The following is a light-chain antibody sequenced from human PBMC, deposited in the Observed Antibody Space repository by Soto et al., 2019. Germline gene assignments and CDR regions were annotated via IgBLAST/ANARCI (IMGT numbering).Light chain of an antibody. CDR3: QQYNNWIT. J-gene: IGKJ5*01. CDR1: QSISIN. Sequence: EIVLTHSPGTLSLSPGEVATLSCRASQSISINLAWYQQKPGQAPRLLIYAASNRATGVPARFSGSWSGTEFTLTISSLQSEDFAVYYCQQYNNWITFGQGTRLEIK. CDR2: AAS. V-gene: IGKV3-15*01.